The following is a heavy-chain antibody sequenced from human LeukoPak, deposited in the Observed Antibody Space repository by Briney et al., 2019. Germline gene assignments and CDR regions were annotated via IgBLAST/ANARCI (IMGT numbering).Heavy chain of an antibody. J-gene: IGHJ6*03. V-gene: IGHV1-69*06. D-gene: IGHD4/OR15-4a*01. CDR1: GGTFSSYA. CDR3: ARGNVDGADYYYYYYMDV. Sequence: GASVKVSCKASGGTFSSYAISWVRQAPGQGLEWMGGIIPVFGTANYAQKFQGRVTITADKSTSTAYMELSSLRSEDTAVYYCARGNVDGADYYYYYYMDVWGKGTTVTVSS. CDR2: IIPVFGTA.